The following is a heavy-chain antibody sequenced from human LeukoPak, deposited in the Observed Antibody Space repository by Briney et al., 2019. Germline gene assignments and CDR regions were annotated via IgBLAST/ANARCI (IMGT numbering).Heavy chain of an antibody. CDR1: GYSISSGYY. CDR2: IYHSGST. V-gene: IGHV4-38-2*01. J-gene: IGHJ4*02. D-gene: IGHD6-6*01. Sequence: SETLSLTCAVSGYSISSGYYWGWIRQPPGKGLEWIGSIYHSGSTHYNPSLKSRVTISVDTSKNQFSLKLSSMTAADTAVYYCARLQGLYRSSYDYWGQGTLVTVSS. CDR3: ARLQGLYRSSYDY.